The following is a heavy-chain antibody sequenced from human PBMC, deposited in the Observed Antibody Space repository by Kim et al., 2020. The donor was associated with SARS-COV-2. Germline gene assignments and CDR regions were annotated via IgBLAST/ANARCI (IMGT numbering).Heavy chain of an antibody. D-gene: IGHD6-13*01. CDR1: GFTFSSYW. J-gene: IGHJ6*02. V-gene: IGHV3-74*01. CDR2: INSDGSST. CDR3: ARGDSSSWPVLYYYYYGMDV. Sequence: GGSLRLSCAASGFTFSSYWMHWVRQAPGKGLVWVSRINSDGSSTSYADSVKGRFTISRDNAKNTLYLQMNSLRAEDTAVYYCARGDSSSWPVLYYYYYGMDVWGQGTTVTVSS.